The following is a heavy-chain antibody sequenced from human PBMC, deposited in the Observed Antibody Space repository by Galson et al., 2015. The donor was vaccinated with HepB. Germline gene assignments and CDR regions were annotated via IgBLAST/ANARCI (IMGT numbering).Heavy chain of an antibody. J-gene: IGHJ6*02. Sequence: SLRLSCAASGFTFSSYAMHWVRQAPGKGLEWVAVISYDGSNKYYADSVKGRFTISRDNSKNTLYLQMNSLRAEDTAVYYCAREGIAVAGRYYYYYGMDVWGQGTMVTVSS. D-gene: IGHD6-19*01. CDR1: GFTFSSYA. CDR2: ISYDGSNK. CDR3: AREGIAVAGRYYYYYGMDV. V-gene: IGHV3-30-3*01.